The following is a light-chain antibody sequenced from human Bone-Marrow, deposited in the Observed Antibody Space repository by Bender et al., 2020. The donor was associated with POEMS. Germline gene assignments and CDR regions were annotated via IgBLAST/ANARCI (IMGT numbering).Light chain of an antibody. J-gene: IGLJ3*02. V-gene: IGLV3-21*02. CDR2: DDR. CDR3: HVWDSSNDPV. CDR1: IIRGKS. Sequence: SYVLTQPPSVSVAPGQTARITCGGSIIRGKSVHWYQQKPGQAPLLLIFDDRDRPSGIPERFSGSFSGNTATLTITRVEVGDEADYYCHVWDSSNDPVFGGGTKMTVL.